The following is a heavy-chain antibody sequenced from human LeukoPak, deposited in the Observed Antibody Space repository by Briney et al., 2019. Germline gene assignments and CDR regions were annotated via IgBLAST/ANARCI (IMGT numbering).Heavy chain of an antibody. V-gene: IGHV3-9*01. Sequence: GGSLRLSCAASGFTFDDYAMHWVRQAPGKGLEWVSGISWNSGSIGYADSVKGRFTISRDNAKNSLYLQKNSLRAGDTALYYCAKDGGRGCSSTSCHYGMDVWGQGTTVTVSS. J-gene: IGHJ6*02. CDR2: ISWNSGSI. CDR1: GFTFDDYA. CDR3: AKDGGRGCSSTSCHYGMDV. D-gene: IGHD2-2*01.